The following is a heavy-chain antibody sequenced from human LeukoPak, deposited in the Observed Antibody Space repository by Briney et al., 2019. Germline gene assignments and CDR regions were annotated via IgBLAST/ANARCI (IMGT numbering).Heavy chain of an antibody. J-gene: IGHJ1*01. CDR2: VYTSGSP. D-gene: IGHD2-21*02. Sequence: SETLSLTCTVSGDSISGYYWSWIRQPAGKGLEWIGRVYTSGSPNYNPSLKSRVTMSVDTSNNQFSLRLTSVTAADTAVYYCAKGCGGHCYPPTYWGQGSLVTVSS. CDR3: AKGCGGHCYPPTY. V-gene: IGHV4-4*07. CDR1: GDSISGYY.